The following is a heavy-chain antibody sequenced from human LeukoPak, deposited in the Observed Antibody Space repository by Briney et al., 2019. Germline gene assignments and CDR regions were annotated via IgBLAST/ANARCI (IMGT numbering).Heavy chain of an antibody. D-gene: IGHD4-17*01. V-gene: IGHV3-7*01. CDR1: GFPFRTYP. Sequence: PGGPLRLSCAPSGFPFRTYPMPWARQPPGKGLEWVASISLDSTDNVYVDSVKGRFIISRDNAKSYLYLHMSSLRAEDTAVYYCDTPSSGPTVTSTWGQGTPVIVSS. J-gene: IGHJ4*02. CDR2: ISLDSTDN. CDR3: DTPSSGPTVTST.